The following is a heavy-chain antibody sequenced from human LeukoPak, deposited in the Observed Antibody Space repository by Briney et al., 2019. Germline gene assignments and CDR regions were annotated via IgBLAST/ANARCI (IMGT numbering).Heavy chain of an antibody. Sequence: GGSLRLSCAASGFTFSSHWMHWVRQAPGKGLVWVSRINGDGSFTIYGDSVKGRLTVSRDNAKNTLYLQMNSLNAEDTAVYYCTRGGPLDFWGHGTLVTVSS. V-gene: IGHV3-74*01. CDR1: GFTFSSHW. CDR3: TRGGPLDF. CDR2: INGDGSFT. J-gene: IGHJ4*01.